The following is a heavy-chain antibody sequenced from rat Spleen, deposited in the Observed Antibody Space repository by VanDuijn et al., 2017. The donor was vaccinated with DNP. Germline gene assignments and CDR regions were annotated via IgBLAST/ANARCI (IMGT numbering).Heavy chain of an antibody. V-gene: IGHV5-7*01. J-gene: IGHJ2*01. Sequence: EVQLVESGGDLVQPGRSLKLSCVASGFTFNNYLMTWIRQVPKKGLEWVATIHSDGSSTYYRDSVRGRFTFSRDNGKSTLYLQMDSLRSEDTATYYCATRLRYDYWGQGVMVTVSS. CDR1: GFTFNNYL. CDR2: IHSDGSST. D-gene: IGHD1-11*01. CDR3: ATRLRYDY.